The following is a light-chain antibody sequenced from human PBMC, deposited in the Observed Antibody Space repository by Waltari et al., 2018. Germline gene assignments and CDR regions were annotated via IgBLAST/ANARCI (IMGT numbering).Light chain of an antibody. CDR2: GAS. CDR1: QSVSSSY. J-gene: IGKJ2*01. V-gene: IGKV3-20*01. CDR3: QQYGGSPTYT. Sequence: TLSCRASQSVSSSYLAWYQQRPGQAPRLLFFGASSRATGVPDRFSGSVSGTDFTLTISRLEPEDFAVYFCQQYGGSPTYTFGQGTKLEIK.